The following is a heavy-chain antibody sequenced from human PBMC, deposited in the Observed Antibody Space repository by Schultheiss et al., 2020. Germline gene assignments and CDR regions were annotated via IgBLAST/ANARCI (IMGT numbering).Heavy chain of an antibody. CDR1: GGSLNTYS. CDR2: IYDSGIT. Sequence: SETLSLTCNVSGGSLNTYSWNWIRQPPGKGLEWIGYIYDSGITNYNPSLESRVTMSVDTSKNQFSLKLSSVTAADTAVYYCATSDTYDYVWGSYRPDYYYYYMDVWGKWTTVTVSS. V-gene: IGHV4-59*01. CDR3: ATSDTYDYVWGSYRPDYYYYYMDV. D-gene: IGHD3-16*02. J-gene: IGHJ6*03.